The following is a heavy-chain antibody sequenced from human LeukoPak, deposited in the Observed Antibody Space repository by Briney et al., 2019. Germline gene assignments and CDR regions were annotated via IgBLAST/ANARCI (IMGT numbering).Heavy chain of an antibody. CDR1: GCTFSSYA. J-gene: IGHJ5*02. CDR2: ISASGAGT. V-gene: IGHV3-23*01. CDR3: ANSNWFDP. Sequence: GGSLRLSCAASGCTFSSYAMSWVRQAPGKGLEWVSCISASGAGTKYADSVKGRFNISRDNPKNTLYLQMNSLRAEDTAVYYCANSNWFDPWGQGTLVTVSS.